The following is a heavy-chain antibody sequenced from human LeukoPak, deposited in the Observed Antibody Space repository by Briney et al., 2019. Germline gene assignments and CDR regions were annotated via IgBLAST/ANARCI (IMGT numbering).Heavy chain of an antibody. V-gene: IGHV4-59*01. CDR2: IYYSGNT. D-gene: IGHD5-18*01. J-gene: IGHJ4*02. CDR1: GDSISYYY. Sequence: SKTLSLTCTVSGDSISYYYWSWIRQPPGKGLEWIGKIYYSGNTNYNPSLKSRVTISVDTSKNQFSLKLSSVTAADTAVYYCARVRGYSYDSSDFDYWGQGTLVTVSS. CDR3: ARVRGYSYDSSDFDY.